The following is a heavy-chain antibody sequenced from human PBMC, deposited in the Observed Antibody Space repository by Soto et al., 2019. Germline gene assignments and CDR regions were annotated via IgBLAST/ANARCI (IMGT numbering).Heavy chain of an antibody. Sequence: QVQLQESGPGLVKPSQTLSLTCTVSGGSINNGGYYWSWIRQHPGKGLEWIGYIFYSGSTYYNPSLKSRVNLTIDTSKKPFPLKLGPGTAAETAGYFWSRDPRGGAQGMDGWGQGNPVPVS. CDR2: IFYSGST. V-gene: IGHV4-31*03. J-gene: IGHJ6*01. CDR3: SRDPRGGAQGMDG. CDR1: GGSINNGGYY. D-gene: IGHD3-10*01.